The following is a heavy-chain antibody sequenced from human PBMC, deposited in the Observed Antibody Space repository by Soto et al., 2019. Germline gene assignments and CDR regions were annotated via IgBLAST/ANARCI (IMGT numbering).Heavy chain of an antibody. J-gene: IGHJ5*01. V-gene: IGHV4-30-4*08. D-gene: IGHD2-15*01. CDR1: GGSVSSGDFY. CDR2: KYYSGTT. CDR3: ARGRYCLTGRCFPNWFDS. Sequence: KPSETLSLTCTVSGGSVSSGDFYWSWIRQPPGKGLEWIGYKYYSGTTFYNPSLKSRVSISVDTSKNQFSLKLNSVTAADTAMYFCARGRYCLTGRCFPNWFDSWGQGTLVTVSS.